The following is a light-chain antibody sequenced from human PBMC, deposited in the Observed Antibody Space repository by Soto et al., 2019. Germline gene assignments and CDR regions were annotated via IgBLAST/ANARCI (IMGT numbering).Light chain of an antibody. CDR1: QSVRSNF. CDR3: QQYGSSPLT. V-gene: IGKV3-20*01. CDR2: DAS. J-gene: IGKJ4*01. Sequence: EIVLTQSPGTLSLSPEERATLSCRASQSVRSNFLAWYQQKPGQAPRFLIYDASSRATGIPDRFSGSGSGTDFTLTISRLEPKDFAVYYCQQYGSSPLTFGGGTKVEIK.